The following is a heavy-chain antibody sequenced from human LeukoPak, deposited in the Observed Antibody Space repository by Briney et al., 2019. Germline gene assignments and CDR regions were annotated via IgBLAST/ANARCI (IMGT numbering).Heavy chain of an antibody. CDR2: LCSSGSYR. D-gene: IGHD2-15*01. CDR1: GFTFSDYD. Sequence: PGPSLRLSFSASGFTFSDYDMSWFPQAPGKGLKGVAYLCSSGSYRHYADSVKGRFTISRDNAKDSLYLQMNSLRAEDTDVYYCARVLVVVVVATKWYFDLWGRGTLVSVSS. CDR3: ARVLVVVVVATKWYFDL. V-gene: IGHV3-11*05. J-gene: IGHJ2*01.